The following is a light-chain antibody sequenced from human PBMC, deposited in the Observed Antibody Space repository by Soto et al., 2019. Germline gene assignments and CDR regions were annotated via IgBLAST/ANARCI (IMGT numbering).Light chain of an antibody. V-gene: IGKV3-15*01. CDR2: GAS. CDR3: QQYNNWPLT. Sequence: EIVMTQSPATLSVSPWERATLSCVASQSVSSNLAWYQQKPGQAPRLLIYGASTRATGIPARFSGSGSGTEFTLTISSLQSEDFAVYYCQQYNNWPLTFGQGTKVDIK. J-gene: IGKJ1*01. CDR1: QSVSSN.